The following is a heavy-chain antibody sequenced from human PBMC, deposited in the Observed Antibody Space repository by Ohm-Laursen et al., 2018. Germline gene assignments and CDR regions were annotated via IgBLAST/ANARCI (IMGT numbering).Heavy chain of an antibody. Sequence: SLRLSCSASGFSFQNYEMTWVRQAPGKGLEWVSYISSSDPTIYYADSVQGRFTISRDNAKNSLYLQMNSLRAEDTAVYYCARGLSGNVYWGQGTLVTVSS. CDR1: GFSFQNYE. D-gene: IGHD3-10*01. CDR3: ARGLSGNVY. V-gene: IGHV3-48*03. CDR2: ISSSDPTI. J-gene: IGHJ4*02.